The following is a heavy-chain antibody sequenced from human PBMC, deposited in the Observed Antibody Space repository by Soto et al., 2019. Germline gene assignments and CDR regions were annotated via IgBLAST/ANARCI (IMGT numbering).Heavy chain of an antibody. J-gene: IGHJ4*02. CDR2: ISGSGGST. Sequence: AGGSLRLSCAASGFTFSSYAMSWVRQAPGKGLEWVSAISGSGGSTYYADSVKGRFTISRDNSKNTLYLQMNSLRAEDTAVYYCATDWNPWRDFDYWGQGTLVTVSS. CDR3: ATDWNPWRDFDY. CDR1: GFTFSSYA. V-gene: IGHV3-23*01. D-gene: IGHD1-1*01.